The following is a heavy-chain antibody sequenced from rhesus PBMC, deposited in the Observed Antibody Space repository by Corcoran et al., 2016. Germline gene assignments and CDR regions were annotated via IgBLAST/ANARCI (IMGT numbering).Heavy chain of an antibody. D-gene: IGHD5-24*01. CDR1: GFTFGSYA. V-gene: IGHV1-198*02. J-gene: IGHJ4*01. CDR2: IIPLVGIT. CDR3: ARYSGYSYLGFDY. Sequence: QVQLVQSGAEVKKPGATVTVSCTASGFTFGSYAISWGRQAPGQGLEWMGVIIPLVGITNYAEKFQGRVTITADTSTSTAYMELSSLRSEDTAVYYCARYSGYSYLGFDYWGQGVLVTVSS.